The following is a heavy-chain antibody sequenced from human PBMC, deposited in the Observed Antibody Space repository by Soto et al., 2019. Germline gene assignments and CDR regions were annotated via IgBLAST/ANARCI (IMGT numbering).Heavy chain of an antibody. CDR3: ANGRATYGLLTHDY. D-gene: IGHD3-9*01. J-gene: IGHJ4*02. CDR1: EFTVTNNE. V-gene: IGHV3-23*01. CDR2: LTGSSSNT. Sequence: GGSLRLSCAASEFTVTNNEMSWVRQAPGKGLEWISTLTGSSSNTYYADSVKGRFAISRDNSRNTLYLQMHSLTAEDTAVYYCANGRATYGLLTHDYWGQGTLVTVSS.